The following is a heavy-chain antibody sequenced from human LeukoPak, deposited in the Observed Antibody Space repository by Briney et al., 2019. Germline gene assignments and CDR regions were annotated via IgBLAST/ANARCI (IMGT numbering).Heavy chain of an antibody. CDR1: GFTFSDYY. CDR3: ARDYYDSSGYYYGAH. D-gene: IGHD3-22*01. Sequence: GGSLRLSCAASGFTFSDYYMTWIRQVPGKGLEWVSYISSSGSTIYYADSVKGRFTISRDNAKNSLYLQMNSLRAEDTAVYYCARDYYDSSGYYYGAHWGQGTLVTVSS. V-gene: IGHV3-11*04. CDR2: ISSSGSTI. J-gene: IGHJ4*02.